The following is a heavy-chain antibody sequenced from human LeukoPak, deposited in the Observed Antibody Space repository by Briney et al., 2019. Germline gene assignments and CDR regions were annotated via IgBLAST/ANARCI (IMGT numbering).Heavy chain of an antibody. CDR2: ISGSGGST. V-gene: IGHV3-23*01. J-gene: IGHJ4*02. CDR3: AKGSICYDVPYYFDY. CDR1: GFTFSSYA. Sequence: GGSLRLSCAASGFTFSSYAMSWVRQAPGKGLEWVSAISGSGGSTYYADSVKGRFTISRDNSKNTLYLQMNSLRAEDTAVYYCAKGSICYDVPYYFDYWGQGTLVTVSS. D-gene: IGHD2-8*01.